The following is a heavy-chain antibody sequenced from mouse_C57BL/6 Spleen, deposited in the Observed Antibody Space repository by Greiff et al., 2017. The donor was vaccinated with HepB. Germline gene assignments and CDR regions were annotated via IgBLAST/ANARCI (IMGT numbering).Heavy chain of an antibody. Sequence: VQLQQSGPELVKPGASVKISCKASGYTFTDYYMNWVKQSHGKSLEWIGDINPNNGGTSYNQKFKGKATLTVDKSSSTAYMELRSLTSEDSAVYYCARERLHYYGSGFAYWGQGTLVTVSA. V-gene: IGHV1-26*01. J-gene: IGHJ3*01. CDR2: INPNNGGT. D-gene: IGHD1-1*01. CDR3: ARERLHYYGSGFAY. CDR1: GYTFTDYY.